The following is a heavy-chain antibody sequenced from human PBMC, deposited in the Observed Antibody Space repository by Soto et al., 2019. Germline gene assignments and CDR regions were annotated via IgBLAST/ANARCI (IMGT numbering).Heavy chain of an antibody. Sequence: ASVKVSCKASGYTFTNYYMHWVRQAPGQGLEWMGIIYPSGGSTRNAQKFQGRVTMTRDTSTSTVYMELSSLRSEDTAVYYCAKRWVAALPDYGMDVWGQGTTVTVSS. CDR1: GYTFTNYY. V-gene: IGHV1-46*01. D-gene: IGHD6-6*01. CDR3: AKRWVAALPDYGMDV. CDR2: IYPSGGST. J-gene: IGHJ6*02.